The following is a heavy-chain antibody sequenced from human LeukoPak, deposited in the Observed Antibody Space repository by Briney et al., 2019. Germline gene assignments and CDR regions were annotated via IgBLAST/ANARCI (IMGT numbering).Heavy chain of an antibody. V-gene: IGHV6-1*01. CDR3: ASNFCGGDSSPSGMDV. CDR1: GDSVSSNSAA. Sequence: SQTLSLTCAISGDSVSSNSAAWNWIRQSPSRGLEWLGRTYYRSKWYNNYALSVKSRITINPDTSKNQFSLQLNSVTPEDTAVYYCASNFCGGDSSPSGMDVWGQGTTVTVSS. J-gene: IGHJ6*02. D-gene: IGHD2-21*02. CDR2: TYYRSKWYN.